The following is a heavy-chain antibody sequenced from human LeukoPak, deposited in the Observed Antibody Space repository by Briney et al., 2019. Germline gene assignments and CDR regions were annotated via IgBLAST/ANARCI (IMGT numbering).Heavy chain of an antibody. CDR1: GYTFTSYG. CDR3: ARDKYRDYYDSSGYLF. J-gene: IGHJ4*02. D-gene: IGHD3-22*01. Sequence: GASVKVSCKASGYTFTSYGISWVRQAPGQGLEWMGWISAYNGNANYAQKLQGRVTMTTDTSTSTAYMELRSLRSDDTAVYYCARDKYRDYYDSSGYLFWGQGTLVTVSS. CDR2: ISAYNGNA. V-gene: IGHV1-18*01.